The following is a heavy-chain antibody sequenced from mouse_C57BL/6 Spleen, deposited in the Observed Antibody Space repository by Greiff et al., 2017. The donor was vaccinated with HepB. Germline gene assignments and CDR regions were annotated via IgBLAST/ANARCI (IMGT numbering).Heavy chain of an antibody. CDR3: ARSGSAGYPFAY. V-gene: IGHV1-69*01. Sequence: QVQLQQPGAELVMPGASVKLSCKASGYTFTSYWMHWVKQRPGQGLEWIGEIDPSDSYTNYNQKFKGKSTLTVDKSSSTAYRQLSSLTSEDSAVYDCARSGSAGYPFAYWGQGTLVTVAA. D-gene: IGHD3-2*02. J-gene: IGHJ3*01. CDR2: IDPSDSYT. CDR1: GYTFTSYW.